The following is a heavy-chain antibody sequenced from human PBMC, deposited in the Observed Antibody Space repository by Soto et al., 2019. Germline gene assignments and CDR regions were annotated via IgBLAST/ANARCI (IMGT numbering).Heavy chain of an antibody. Sequence: QVQLVQSGAEVKKPGASVKVSCKASGYTFTSYAMHWVRQAPGQRLEWMGWINAGNGNTKYSQKFQGRVTITRDTSASTAYMELSRLRSEDTAVYYCARVRIAAAGTVDYWGQGTLVTVSS. J-gene: IGHJ4*02. CDR2: INAGNGNT. CDR1: GYTFTSYA. V-gene: IGHV1-3*01. CDR3: ARVRIAAAGTVDY. D-gene: IGHD6-13*01.